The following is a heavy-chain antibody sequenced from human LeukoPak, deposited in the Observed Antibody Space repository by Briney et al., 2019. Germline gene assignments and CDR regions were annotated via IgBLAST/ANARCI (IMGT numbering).Heavy chain of an antibody. V-gene: IGHV4-39*01. D-gene: IGHD3-3*01. Sequence: PSETLSLTCTVSGGSISSSSYYWGWIRQPPGKGLEWIGSIYYSGSTYYNPSLKSRVTISVDTSKNQFSLKLSSVTAADTAVYYCARLTAIGITIFGVDSYNWFDPWGQGTLVTVSS. J-gene: IGHJ5*02. CDR2: IYYSGST. CDR3: ARLTAIGITIFGVDSYNWFDP. CDR1: GGSISSSSYY.